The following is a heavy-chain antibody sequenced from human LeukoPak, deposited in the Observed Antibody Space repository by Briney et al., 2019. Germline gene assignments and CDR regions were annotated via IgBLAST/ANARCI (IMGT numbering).Heavy chain of an antibody. Sequence: NSGGSLRLSCAASGFTFSSYDMHWVRQAPGKGLEWVGRIKSKTDGGTTDYAAPVKGRFTISRDDSKNTLYLQMNSLKTEDTAVYYCTTDEDYYDSSGYYYAILGYYYYYMDVWGKGTTVTVSS. V-gene: IGHV3-15*01. CDR3: TTDEDYYDSSGYYYAILGYYYYYMDV. CDR2: IKSKTDGGTT. D-gene: IGHD3-22*01. J-gene: IGHJ6*03. CDR1: GFTFSSYD.